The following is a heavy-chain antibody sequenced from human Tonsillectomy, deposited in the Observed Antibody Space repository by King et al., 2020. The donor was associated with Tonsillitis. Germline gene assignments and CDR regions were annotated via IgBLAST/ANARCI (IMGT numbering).Heavy chain of an antibody. CDR2: IYYSGST. J-gene: IGHJ4*02. CDR1: GGSISSISYY. V-gene: IGHV4-39*01. Sequence: LQLQESGPGLVKPSETLSLTSTVSGGSISSISYYWGWIRQPPGKGLEWIGRIYYSGSTYYNPSLKSRVTISVDTSKNQFSLKLSSVTAADTAVYYCARSRDGYPYYFDYWGQGTLVTVSS. CDR3: ARSRDGYPYYFDY. D-gene: IGHD5-24*01.